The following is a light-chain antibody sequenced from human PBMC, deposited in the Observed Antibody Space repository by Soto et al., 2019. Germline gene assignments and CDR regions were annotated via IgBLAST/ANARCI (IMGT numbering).Light chain of an antibody. J-gene: IGLJ1*01. CDR2: SNN. Sequence: QSVLTQPPSASGTPGQRVTISGSGSSSNIGGNSVNWYQQLPGTAPKLLIQSNNQRPSGVPDRFSGSKSGTSGSLAISGLQSEDEADYYCAAWDDSLNGFVFGTGTKVTVL. CDR1: SSNIGGNS. CDR3: AAWDDSLNGFV. V-gene: IGLV1-44*01.